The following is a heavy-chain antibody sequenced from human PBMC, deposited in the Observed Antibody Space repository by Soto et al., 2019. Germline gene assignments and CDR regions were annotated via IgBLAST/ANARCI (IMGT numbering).Heavy chain of an antibody. CDR3: TTHTGNDYYYYGMDV. CDR2: IKSKTDGGTT. D-gene: IGHD1-1*01. J-gene: IGHJ6*02. CDR1: GFTFSNAW. V-gene: IGHV3-15*01. Sequence: GGSLRLSCAASGFTFSNAWMSWVRQAPGKGLEWVGRIKSKTDGGTTDYAAPVKGRFTISRDDSKNTLYLQMNSLKTEDTAVYYCTTHTGNDYYYYGMDVWGQGTTVTVSS.